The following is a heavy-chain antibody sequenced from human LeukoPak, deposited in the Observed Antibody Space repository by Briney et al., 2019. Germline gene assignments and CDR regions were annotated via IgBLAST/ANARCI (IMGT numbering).Heavy chain of an antibody. CDR1: GYSFTDYG. J-gene: IGHJ4*02. Sequence: ASVKVSCTASGYSFTDYGISWVRQAPGQGLEWMGWISTYNGNTNYAQKVQGRVAMTTDTSTSTAYMELRSLRSDDTAVYYCARDCDRSGYYCYWGQGTLVTVSS. V-gene: IGHV1-18*01. CDR3: ARDCDRSGYYCY. D-gene: IGHD3-22*01. CDR2: ISTYNGNT.